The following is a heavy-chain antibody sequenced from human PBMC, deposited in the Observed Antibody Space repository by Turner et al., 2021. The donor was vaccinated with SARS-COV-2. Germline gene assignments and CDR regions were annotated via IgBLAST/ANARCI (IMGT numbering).Heavy chain of an antibody. V-gene: IGHV3-30-3*01. Sequence: QLQLVESGGGVVQPGRSLRLSCAASGFTFSDYPFHWVRQAPGKGLEWLAVIPYDGLNQYYSDSVGGRFTISRDNSQNTVYLQMISLRADDKALYFCARDNLIRTYSRIGHFDYWGRGTMVTVSS. CDR1: GFTFSDYP. CDR2: IPYDGLNQ. J-gene: IGHJ4*02. D-gene: IGHD5-12*01. CDR3: ARDNLIRTYSRIGHFDY.